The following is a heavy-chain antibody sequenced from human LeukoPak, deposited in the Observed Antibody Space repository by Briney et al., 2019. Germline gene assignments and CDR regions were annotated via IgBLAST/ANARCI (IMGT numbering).Heavy chain of an antibody. CDR2: IKQGGSEK. Sequence: GGSLRLSCTVSGFTVSSNSMSWVRQAPGKGLEWVANIKQGGSEKYYVDSVKGRFTISRDNAKNSVYLEMNSLRAEDTAVYYCARVSSSMGGAADYWGQGTLVTVSS. D-gene: IGHD6-6*01. V-gene: IGHV3-7*01. CDR1: GFTVSSNS. J-gene: IGHJ4*02. CDR3: ARVSSSMGGAADY.